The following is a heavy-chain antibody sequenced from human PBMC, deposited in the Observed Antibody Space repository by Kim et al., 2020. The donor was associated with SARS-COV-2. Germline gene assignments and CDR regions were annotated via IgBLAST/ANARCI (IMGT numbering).Heavy chain of an antibody. J-gene: IGHJ4*02. CDR1: GYTFTSYG. Sequence: ASVKVSCKASGYTFTSYGISWVRQAPGQGLEWMGWISAYNGNTNYAQKLQGRVTMTTDTSTSTAYMELRSLRSDDTAVYYCARDPYYDSSLPRFDYWGQGTLVTVSS. D-gene: IGHD3-22*01. V-gene: IGHV1-18*04. CDR3: ARDPYYDSSLPRFDY. CDR2: ISAYNGNT.